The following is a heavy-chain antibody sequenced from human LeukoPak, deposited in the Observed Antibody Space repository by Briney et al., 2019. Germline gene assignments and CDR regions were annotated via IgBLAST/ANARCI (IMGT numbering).Heavy chain of an antibody. CDR1: GFTFDDYA. J-gene: IGHJ3*02. CDR3: AKGKYYYDSSGAFDI. V-gene: IGHV3-9*01. D-gene: IGHD3-22*01. Sequence: GGSLRLSCAASGFTFDDYAMHWVRQAPGKGLEWVSGISWNSGSIGYADSVKGRFTISRDNAKNSLYLQMNSLRAEDTALYYCAKGKYYYDSSGAFDIWGQGTMVTVSS. CDR2: ISWNSGSI.